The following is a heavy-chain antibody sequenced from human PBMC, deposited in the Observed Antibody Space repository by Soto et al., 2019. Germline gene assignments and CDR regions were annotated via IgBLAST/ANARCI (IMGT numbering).Heavy chain of an antibody. CDR3: AREDRYGDYVY. J-gene: IGHJ4*02. V-gene: IGHV4-30-2*01. CDR1: GGSIRRGGCS. CDR2: IYHSGST. D-gene: IGHD4-17*01. Sequence: LSLICAVSGGSIRRGGCSGSWIRQPPGKGLEWIGYIYHSGSTYYNPSLKSRVTISVDRSKNQFSLKLSSVTAADTAVYYCAREDRYGDYVYWGQGTLVTVSS.